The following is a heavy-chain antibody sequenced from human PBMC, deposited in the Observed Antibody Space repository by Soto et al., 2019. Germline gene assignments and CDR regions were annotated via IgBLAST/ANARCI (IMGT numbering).Heavy chain of an antibody. CDR1: GGIFGSHG. V-gene: IGHV1-69*01. J-gene: IGHJ3*01. CDR2: FIPIFRTL. Sequence: QVQLIQSEAEVKKPGSSVRVSCTASGGIFGSHGFSWVRQAPGQRLEWVGGFIPIFRTLTYTEKFQARVRLAADSSTNAVYLDLSSLTAEDTAVYYCVRDRRIYYSDPHNEFVASDYEVWGQGTMVSVSS. D-gene: IGHD3-22*01. CDR3: VRDRRIYYSDPHNEFVASDYEV.